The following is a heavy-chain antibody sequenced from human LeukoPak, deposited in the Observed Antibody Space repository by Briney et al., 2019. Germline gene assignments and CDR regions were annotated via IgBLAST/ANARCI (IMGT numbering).Heavy chain of an antibody. V-gene: IGHV3-66*01. D-gene: IGHD3-22*01. J-gene: IGHJ4*02. Sequence: GGSLRLSCAAFGFTVSNNFLSWVRQAPGKGLEWVSVIYSGGSTYYADSVKGRFTISRDNSKNTLYLQMNSLRAEDTAVYYCARGRSSGYYDPGYFDYWGQGTLVTVSS. CDR2: IYSGGST. CDR1: GFTVSNNF. CDR3: ARGRSSGYYDPGYFDY.